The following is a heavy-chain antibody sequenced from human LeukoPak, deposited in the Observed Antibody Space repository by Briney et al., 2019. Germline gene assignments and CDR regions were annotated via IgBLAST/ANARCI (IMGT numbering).Heavy chain of an antibody. D-gene: IGHD1-14*01. CDR3: AGSPNPYYFDF. V-gene: IGHV4-59*01. J-gene: IGHJ4*02. Sequence: SETLSLTCTVSGGSISSYYWSVIRQSPEKGLGWIGYIHYTGNTNYNPSLKSRVTILLDASKNQFSLNLYSVTAADTAVYYCAGSPNPYYFDFWGQGSLVTVSS. CDR2: IHYTGNT. CDR1: GGSISSYY.